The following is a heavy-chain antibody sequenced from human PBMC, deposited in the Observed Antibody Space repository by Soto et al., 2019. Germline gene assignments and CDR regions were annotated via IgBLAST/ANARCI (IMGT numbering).Heavy chain of an antibody. V-gene: IGHV1-69*13. CDR2: IIPIFGTA. J-gene: IGHJ6*02. D-gene: IGHD3-3*02. CDR1: GGTFSSYA. CDR3: ARVGRIRAAVLLFYYGMDV. Sequence: ASVKVSCKASGGTFSSYAISWVRQAPGQGLEWMGGIIPIFGTANYAQKFQGRVTITADESTSTAYMELSSLRSEDTAVYYCARVGRIRAAVLLFYYGMDVWGQGTTVTVSS.